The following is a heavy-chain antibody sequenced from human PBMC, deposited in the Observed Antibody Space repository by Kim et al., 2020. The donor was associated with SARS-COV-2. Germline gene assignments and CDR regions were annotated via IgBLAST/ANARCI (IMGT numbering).Heavy chain of an antibody. CDR3: AETSARRAGSGSYFDY. Sequence: GGSLRLSCAASGFTFSSYAMSWVRQAPGKGLEWVSTISATGGSTYYADSVKGRFTISRDNSKNTLYLQMNSLRAEDTALYYCAETSARRAGSGSYFDYWGQGTLVTVSS. J-gene: IGHJ4*02. D-gene: IGHD3-10*01. CDR2: ISATGGST. CDR1: GFTFSSYA. V-gene: IGHV3-23*01.